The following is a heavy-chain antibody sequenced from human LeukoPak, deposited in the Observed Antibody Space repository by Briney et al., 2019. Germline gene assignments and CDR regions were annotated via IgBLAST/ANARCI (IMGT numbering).Heavy chain of an antibody. J-gene: IGHJ4*02. CDR1: GFTFSSYE. Sequence: GGSMRLSCAASGFTFSSYEMNWVRQAPGKGLEWVSYISSSGSTIYYADSVKGRFTISRDNATNSLYLQMNSLRAEDTAVYYCARTPLRLRLGELSPHSVGYFDYWGQGTLVTVSS. CDR2: ISSSGSTI. CDR3: ARTPLRLRLGELSPHSVGYFDY. D-gene: IGHD3-16*02. V-gene: IGHV3-48*03.